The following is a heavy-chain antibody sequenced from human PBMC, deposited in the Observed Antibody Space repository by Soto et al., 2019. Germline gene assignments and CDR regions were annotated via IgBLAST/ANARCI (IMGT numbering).Heavy chain of an antibody. Sequence: GGSLRLSCAASGFTVSSNDMSSVRQAPGKGLEWVAFSYSGGGTYYAVSVKCRFTISRDNSKNTLYLQINSLRAEDTAVYYCARDGTCYHSGDYQYWGQGTLVTVSS. J-gene: IGHJ4*02. V-gene: IGHV3-53*01. CDR1: GFTVSSND. CDR2: SYSGGGT. D-gene: IGHD3-3*01. CDR3: ARDGTCYHSGDYQY.